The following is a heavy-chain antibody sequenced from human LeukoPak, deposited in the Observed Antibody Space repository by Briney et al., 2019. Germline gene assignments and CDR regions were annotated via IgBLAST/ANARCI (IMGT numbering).Heavy chain of an antibody. CDR1: GYSISSGYY. CDR2: IYHGGST. J-gene: IGHJ6*03. D-gene: IGHD6-19*01. V-gene: IGHV4-38-2*02. Sequence: PSETLSLTCTVSGYSISSGYYWGWIRQSPGKGLEWIGSIYHGGSTYYNPSLRSRVIVSVDTSKNHFSLKMSSVTAADTAVYYCARDSEVGSGWPYYYYYYYMDVWGKGTTVTISS. CDR3: ARDSEVGSGWPYYYYYYYMDV.